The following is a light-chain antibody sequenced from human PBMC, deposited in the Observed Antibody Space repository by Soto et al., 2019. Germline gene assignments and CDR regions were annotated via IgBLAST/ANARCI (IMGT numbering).Light chain of an antibody. CDR2: DNN. CDR3: GTWDSSLSAVYV. Sequence: QSALTQPPSVSAAPGRKVTISCSGSSSNIGNNYVSWYQQLPGTAPKLLIYDNNKRPSGIPDRFSGSKSGTSATLGITGLQTGDEADYYCGTWDSSLSAVYVFGTGTKLTVL. V-gene: IGLV1-51*01. CDR1: SSNIGNNY. J-gene: IGLJ1*01.